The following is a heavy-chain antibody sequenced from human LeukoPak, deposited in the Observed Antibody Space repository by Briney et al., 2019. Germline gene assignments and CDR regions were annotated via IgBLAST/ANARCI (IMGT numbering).Heavy chain of an antibody. J-gene: IGHJ4*02. CDR3: ARGGSHFDY. CDR2: IYTSGST. CDR1: GGSISSYY. V-gene: IGHV4-4*09. Sequence: PSETLSLTCTVSGGSISSYYWSWIRQPPGKGLEWIGYIYTSGSTNYNPSLESRVTISVDTSKNQFSLKLSSVTAADTAVYYCARGGSHFDYWGQGTLVTVSS. D-gene: IGHD1-26*01.